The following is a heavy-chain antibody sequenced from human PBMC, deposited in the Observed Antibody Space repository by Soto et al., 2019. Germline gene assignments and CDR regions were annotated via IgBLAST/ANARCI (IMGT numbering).Heavy chain of an antibody. CDR1: GFSLSTRAMC. V-gene: IGHV2-70*01. CDR3: ARIPGYYGSQSYTFFDY. Sequence: GSGPTLVNPTQTLTLTCTFSGFSLSTRAMCVSWIRQSPGKALEWLALINWDDDKYYNTSLKTRLTISKDTSKNQVVLTMTNMDPVDTATYYCARIPGYYGSQSYTFFDYWGPGTLVTVSS. D-gene: IGHD3-10*01. CDR2: INWDDDK. J-gene: IGHJ4*02.